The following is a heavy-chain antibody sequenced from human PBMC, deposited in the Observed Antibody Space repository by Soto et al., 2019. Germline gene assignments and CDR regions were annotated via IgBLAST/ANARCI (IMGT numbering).Heavy chain of an antibody. Sequence: EVQLLESGGGVVQPGGSLRLSCAASGFTFSSYAMSWVRQAPGKGLEWVSAIRSSAGSTYHADSVKGRFTISRDNSENTLLLQKSRLRDDDTAVYYCAKDYKIRLLCFGQTSIDYWGQGTLVTVSS. J-gene: IGHJ4*02. V-gene: IGHV3-23*01. D-gene: IGHD3-10*01. CDR1: GFTFSSYA. CDR2: IRSSAGST. CDR3: AKDYKIRLLCFGQTSIDY.